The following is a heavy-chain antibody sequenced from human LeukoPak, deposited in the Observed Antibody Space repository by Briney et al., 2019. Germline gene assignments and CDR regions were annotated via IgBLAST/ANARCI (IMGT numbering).Heavy chain of an antibody. CDR1: GYTFTGYY. V-gene: IGHV1-2*02. CDR2: INPNSGGT. CDR3: AREWGSSGTNNWFDP. Sequence: GASVKVSCKASGYTFTGYYMHWVRQAPGQGLEWMGWINPNSGGTNYAQKFQGRVTMTRDTSISTAYMELSRLRPDDTAVYYCAREWGSSGTNNWFDPWGQGTLVTVSS. D-gene: IGHD3-16*01. J-gene: IGHJ5*02.